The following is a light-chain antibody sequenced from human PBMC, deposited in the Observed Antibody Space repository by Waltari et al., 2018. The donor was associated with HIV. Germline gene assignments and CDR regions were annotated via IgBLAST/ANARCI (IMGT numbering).Light chain of an antibody. V-gene: IGKV1D-16*01. CDR1: QDIRTW. CDR3: QQYKDLPLT. J-gene: IGKJ4*01. CDR2: AAS. Sequence: DTPMTQSPSSSSASVADRVTITRRANQDIRTWVDWYQRKPGKAPQSLIYAASKLQSGVPSRFSGSGSGTNFTLVISNLQPEDIVSYYCQQYKDLPLTFGGGTKVEI.